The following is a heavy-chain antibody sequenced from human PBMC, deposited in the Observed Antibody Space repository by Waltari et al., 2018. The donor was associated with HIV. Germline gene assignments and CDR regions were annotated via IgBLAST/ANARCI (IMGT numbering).Heavy chain of an antibody. CDR1: GVTFSSYA. D-gene: IGHD3-10*01. CDR3: AKVGLSGRWLLRRPFYFDY. J-gene: IGHJ4*02. V-gene: IGHV3-23*01. Sequence: LLESGGNLVQHGGSLPLSCAASGVTFSSYAMTWVRQAPGKGLEWVSGISGSGGDTLFADSVKGRFTISRDASTVYLSMNRLTAEDTAVYYCAKVGLSGRWLLRRPFYFDYWGQGILVTVSS. CDR2: ISGSGGDT.